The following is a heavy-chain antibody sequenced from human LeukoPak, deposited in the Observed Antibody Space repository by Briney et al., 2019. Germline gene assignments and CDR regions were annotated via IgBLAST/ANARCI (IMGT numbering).Heavy chain of an antibody. V-gene: IGHV3-11*01. D-gene: IGHD2/OR15-2a*01. CDR1: GFTFSDYY. Sequence: PGGSLRLSCAASGFTFSDYYMSRIRQAPGKGLEWVSYISSSGSTIYYADSVKGRFTISRDNAKNSLYLQMNSLRAEDTAVYYCARLAWGFNRSPDYWGQGTLVTVSS. CDR3: ARLAWGFNRSPDY. CDR2: ISSSGSTI. J-gene: IGHJ4*02.